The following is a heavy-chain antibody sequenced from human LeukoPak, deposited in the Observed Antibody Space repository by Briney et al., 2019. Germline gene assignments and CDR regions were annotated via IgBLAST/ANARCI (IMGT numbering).Heavy chain of an antibody. D-gene: IGHD6-13*01. CDR3: ARERQQLVSGYYYGMDV. CDR2: ITSSGTYM. Sequence: GGSLRLSCAASGFTFNDYSMDWVRQAPGKGLEWVSSITSSGTYMYYADSVKGRFTISRDNAKNSLYLQMNSLRAEDTAVYYCARERQQLVSGYYYGMDVWGQGTTVTVSS. CDR1: GFTFNDYS. J-gene: IGHJ6*02. V-gene: IGHV3-21*01.